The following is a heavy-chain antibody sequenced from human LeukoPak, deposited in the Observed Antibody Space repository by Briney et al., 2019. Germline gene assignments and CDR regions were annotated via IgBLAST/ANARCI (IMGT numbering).Heavy chain of an antibody. Sequence: GGSLRLSCAASGFTFSSYWMHWVRQAPGKGLVWVSRINSDGSSTSYADSVKGRFTISRDNAKNTLYLQMNSLRAEDTAVYYCASPVGMTTVNSYYYGMDVWGQGTTVTVSS. CDR3: ASPVGMTTVNSYYYGMDV. J-gene: IGHJ6*02. CDR2: INSDGSST. D-gene: IGHD4-17*01. CDR1: GFTFSSYW. V-gene: IGHV3-74*01.